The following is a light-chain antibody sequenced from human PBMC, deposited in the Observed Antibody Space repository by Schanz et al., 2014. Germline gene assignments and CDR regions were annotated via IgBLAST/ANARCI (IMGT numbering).Light chain of an antibody. J-gene: IGKJ1*01. Sequence: EIVLTQSPATLSLSPGERATLSCRASQNVASYLAWYQQRPGRAPRLLIYDASNRATGIPARFSGSGSGTDFTLTISRLEPEDFAVYYCQHYSLSPLFGQGTKVDI. V-gene: IGKV3-11*01. CDR3: QHYSLSPL. CDR1: QNVASY. CDR2: DAS.